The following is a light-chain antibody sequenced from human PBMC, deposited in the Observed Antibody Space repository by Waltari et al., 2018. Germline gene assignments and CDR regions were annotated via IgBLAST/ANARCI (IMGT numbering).Light chain of an antibody. J-gene: IGLJ3*02. CDR3: AVWDDSLSAWV. CDR2: RNN. V-gene: IGLV1-47*01. Sequence: QSVLTQPPSASGTPGQRVTIPCSGSSSHIGSHDVFWYQQLPGTAPKLLSYRNNQRPSGVPDRFSGSKSGTSASLAISGLRSEDEADYHCAVWDDSLSAWVFGGGTKLTVL. CDR1: SSHIGSHD.